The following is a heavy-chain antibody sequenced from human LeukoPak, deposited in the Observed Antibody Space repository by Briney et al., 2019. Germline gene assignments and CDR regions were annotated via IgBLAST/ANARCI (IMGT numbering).Heavy chain of an antibody. CDR2: IKPDGSEK. D-gene: IGHD2-2*01. J-gene: IGHJ6*02. Sequence: PGGSLRLSCAASRFTFSNYWMSWVRQAPGKGLEWVANIKPDGSEKYYVDSVKGRFTISRDNVKNSLYLQMSSLRAEDTAVYYRARRVPEITAGFYYYGMDVWGQGTTVTVSS. CDR3: ARRVPEITAGFYYYGMDV. CDR1: RFTFSNYW. V-gene: IGHV3-7*01.